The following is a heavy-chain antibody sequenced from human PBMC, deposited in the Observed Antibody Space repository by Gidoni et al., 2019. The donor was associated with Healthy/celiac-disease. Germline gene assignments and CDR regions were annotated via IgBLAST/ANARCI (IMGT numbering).Heavy chain of an antibody. J-gene: IGHJ6*02. CDR3: AKLGPNKPYGMDV. CDR2: IYYSGST. CDR1: GGSISSYY. D-gene: IGHD1-26*01. Sequence: QVQLQESGPGLVKPSETLSLTCTVSGGSISSYYWSWIRQPPGKGLEWIGYIYYSGSTNYNPSLKSRVTISVDTSKNQFSLKLSSVTAADTAVYYCAKLGPNKPYGMDVWGQGTTVTVSS. V-gene: IGHV4-59*01.